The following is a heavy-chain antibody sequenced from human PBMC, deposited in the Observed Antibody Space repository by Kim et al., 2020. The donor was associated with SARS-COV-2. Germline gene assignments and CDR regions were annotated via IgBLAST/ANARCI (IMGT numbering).Heavy chain of an antibody. CDR3: ARLNYDSSGPYFDY. D-gene: IGHD3-22*01. CDR2: IYYSGST. J-gene: IGHJ4*02. V-gene: IGHV4-39*01. Sequence: SETLSLTCTVSGGSISSSSYYWGWIRQPPGKGLEWIGSIYYSGSTYYNPSLKSRVTISVDTSKNQFSLKLSSVTAADTAVYYCARLNYDSSGPYFDYWGQGTLVTVSS. CDR1: GGSISSSSYY.